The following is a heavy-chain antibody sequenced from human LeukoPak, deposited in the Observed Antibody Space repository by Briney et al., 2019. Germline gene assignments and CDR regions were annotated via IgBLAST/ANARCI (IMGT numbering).Heavy chain of an antibody. CDR2: INPNSGGT. Sequence: ASVKVSCKASGYTFTGYYMHWVRQAPGQGLEWMGWINPNSGGTNYAQKFQGRVTMTRDTSITTVYVELRSLRSDDTAVYYCASPAGSNYDVLTGPGYCDYWGQGTLVTVSS. CDR1: GYTFTGYY. J-gene: IGHJ4*02. V-gene: IGHV1-2*02. CDR3: ASPAGSNYDVLTGPGYCDY. D-gene: IGHD3-9*01.